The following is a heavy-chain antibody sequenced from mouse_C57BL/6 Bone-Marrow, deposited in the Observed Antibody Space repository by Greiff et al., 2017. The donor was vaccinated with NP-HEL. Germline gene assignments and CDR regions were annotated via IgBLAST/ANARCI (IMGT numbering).Heavy chain of an antibody. CDR3: ARGTFITTVVAHWYFDV. V-gene: IGHV1-55*01. CDR1: GYTFTSYW. CDR2: IYPGSGST. D-gene: IGHD1-1*01. Sequence: QVQLQQPGAELVKPGASVKMSCKASGYTFTSYWITWVKQRPGQGLEWIGDIYPGSGSTNYNEKFKSKATLTVDTSSSTAYMQLSSLTSEDSAVYYCARGTFITTVVAHWYFDVWGTGTTVTVSS. J-gene: IGHJ1*03.